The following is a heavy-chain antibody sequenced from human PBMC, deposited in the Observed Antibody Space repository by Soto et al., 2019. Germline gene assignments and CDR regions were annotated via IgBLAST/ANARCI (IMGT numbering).Heavy chain of an antibody. Sequence: QTGGSLRLSCAASGFTFSSFEMNWVRQAPGKGLEWVSYISNSGSTIYYSDSVKGRFTISRDTAKNSLYLQMNSLRAEDTAVYYCAREAGFYFDYLGQGTLVTVSS. CDR3: AREAGFYFDY. CDR1: GFTFSSFE. V-gene: IGHV3-48*03. CDR2: ISNSGSTI. J-gene: IGHJ4*02. D-gene: IGHD6-19*01.